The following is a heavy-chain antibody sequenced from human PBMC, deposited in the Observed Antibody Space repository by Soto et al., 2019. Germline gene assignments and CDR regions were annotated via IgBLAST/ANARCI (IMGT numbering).Heavy chain of an antibody. V-gene: IGHV3-74*01. J-gene: IGHJ4*02. Sequence: GGSLRLSCAASGFTFNSYWMHWVRQSPGRGLVWVSRINIDGTTTTYADSVRGRFTFSRDNAKNTLYVQMNSLRAEDTAVYYCAKAISGYNAPLDHWGQGTRVTVSS. CDR3: AKAISGYNAPLDH. CDR1: GFTFNSYW. CDR2: INIDGTTT. D-gene: IGHD5-12*01.